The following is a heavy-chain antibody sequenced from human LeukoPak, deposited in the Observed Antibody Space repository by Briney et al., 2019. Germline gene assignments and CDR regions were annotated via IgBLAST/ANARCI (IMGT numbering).Heavy chain of an antibody. Sequence: SETLSLTCIVSGASISSDYWSWIRQPPGKGLEWIGYIFFSGSTNYNPSLKSRVTISLDTSKNQFSLKVGSMTAADTAVYYCARAGGYGLIDYWGQGTMVTVSS. CDR1: GASISSDY. CDR3: ARAGGYGLIDY. CDR2: IFFSGST. J-gene: IGHJ4*02. D-gene: IGHD5-18*01. V-gene: IGHV4-59*12.